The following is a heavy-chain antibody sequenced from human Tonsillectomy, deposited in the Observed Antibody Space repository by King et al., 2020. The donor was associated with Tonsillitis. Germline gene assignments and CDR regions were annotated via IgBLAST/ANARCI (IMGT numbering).Heavy chain of an antibody. J-gene: IGHJ5*02. CDR2: IYYSGST. CDR3: ASLGNSFSWFDP. Sequence: QLQESGPGLVKPSETLSLTCTVSGGSISSYYWSWIRQPPGKGLEWIGYIYYSGSTDYNPSLKSRVTISVDTSKNQFSLTLSSVTAADTTVYSCASLGNSFSWFDPWGQGTLVTVSS. CDR1: GGSISSYY. V-gene: IGHV4-59*08. D-gene: IGHD5-12*01.